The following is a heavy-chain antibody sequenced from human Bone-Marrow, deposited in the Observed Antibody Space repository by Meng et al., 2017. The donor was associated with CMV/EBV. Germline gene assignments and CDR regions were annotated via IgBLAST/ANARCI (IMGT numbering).Heavy chain of an antibody. J-gene: IGHJ4*02. Sequence: ISCKGSGYSFTRYWSSWVRQMPGKGLEWMGSIDPGDSYTNYSPSFQGHVTISVDKSSSTAYLQWSSLKASDTAMYYCARHGLTTVGDFWGQGTLVTVSS. CDR3: ARHGLTTVGDF. CDR1: GYSFTRYW. D-gene: IGHD4-23*01. CDR2: IDPGDSYT. V-gene: IGHV5-10-1*01.